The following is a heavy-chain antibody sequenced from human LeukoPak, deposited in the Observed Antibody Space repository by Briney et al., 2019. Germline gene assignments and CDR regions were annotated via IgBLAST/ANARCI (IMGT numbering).Heavy chain of an antibody. CDR2: ISYDATNK. D-gene: IGHD2/OR15-2a*01. V-gene: IGHV3-30*18. CDR1: GFTFSSSD. Sequence: GGTLRLSCAASGFTFSSSDMHWVRQAPGKGLEWVAVISYDATNKYYADSVKGRFTLSRDNSKNTLYLQTNTLRDEDTAVYYCAKASSNYFYYFEYWGQGTLVTVSS. J-gene: IGHJ4*02. CDR3: AKASSNYFYYFEY.